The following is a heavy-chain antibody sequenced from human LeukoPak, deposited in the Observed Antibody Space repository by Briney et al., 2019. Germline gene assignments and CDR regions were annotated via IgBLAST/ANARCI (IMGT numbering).Heavy chain of an antibody. D-gene: IGHD1-14*01. J-gene: IGHJ5*02. CDR1: GYTFTNYE. Sequence: ASVKVSCKASGYTFTNYEVNWVRQAAGQGLEWMGYINPNNGNTDYTQKFQGRITITRNTSISTAYMELSSLRSEDTAMYYCARGRIAFTWGQGTLVTVSS. CDR2: INPNNGNT. CDR3: ARGRIAFT. V-gene: IGHV1-8*03.